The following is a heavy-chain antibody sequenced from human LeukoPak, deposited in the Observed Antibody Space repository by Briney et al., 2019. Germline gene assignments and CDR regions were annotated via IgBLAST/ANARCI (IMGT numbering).Heavy chain of an antibody. CDR1: GFTFSNYW. CDR2: IKQDGSEK. CDR3: ARVNTHWGVDY. D-gene: IGHD7-27*01. V-gene: IGHV3-7*02. Sequence: GGSLRLSCAASGFTFSNYWMSWVRQAPGKGLEWVANIKQDGSEKYYVDSLKGRFIISRDNAKNTLYLQMNNLRAEDTAAYYCARVNTHWGVDYWGQGTLVTVSS. J-gene: IGHJ4*02.